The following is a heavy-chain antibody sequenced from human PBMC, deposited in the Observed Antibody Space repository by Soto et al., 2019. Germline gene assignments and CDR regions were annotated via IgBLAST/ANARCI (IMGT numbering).Heavy chain of an antibody. CDR1: CYTFTSYG. CDR3: ARDWAPYYYDSSGSGAH. D-gene: IGHD3-22*01. CDR2: ISAYNGNT. J-gene: IGHJ4*02. V-gene: IGHV1-18*01. Sequence: ASVKVSSKASCYTFTSYGISWGRQAPGQSLEWMGWISAYNGNTNYAQKLQGRVTMTTDTSTSTAYMELRSLRSDDTAVYYCARDWAPYYYDSSGSGAHWGQGTLVTVSS.